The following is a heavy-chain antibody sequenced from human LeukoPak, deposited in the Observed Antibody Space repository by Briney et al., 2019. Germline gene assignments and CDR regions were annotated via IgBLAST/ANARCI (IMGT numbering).Heavy chain of an antibody. J-gene: IGHJ4*02. Sequence: GGSLRLSFVASGFTFSSYWMHWVRQPPGKGLVWVSRINSDGSSTSYADSVKGRFTISRDNAKNTLYLQVNSLRAEDTAVYYCARDRIRGDYWGQGTLVTVSS. CDR1: GFTFSSYW. CDR2: INSDGSST. CDR3: ARDRIRGDY. D-gene: IGHD1-14*01. V-gene: IGHV3-74*01.